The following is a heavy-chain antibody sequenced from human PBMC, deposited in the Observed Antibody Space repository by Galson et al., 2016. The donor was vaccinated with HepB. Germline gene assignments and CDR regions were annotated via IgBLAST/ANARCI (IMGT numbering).Heavy chain of an antibody. CDR1: GYSFTNYA. D-gene: IGHD3-16*02. CDR3: ARATFGEDIVILFDF. Sequence: SVKVSCKADGYSFTNYAIHWVRQAPGQSLDWMGWINPDNGNTKYSQEFQGRVIISRDTSANTAYIELSSLTSEDTAVYYCARATFGEDIVILFDFWGQGTLVTVSS. CDR2: INPDNGNT. V-gene: IGHV1-3*01. J-gene: IGHJ4*02.